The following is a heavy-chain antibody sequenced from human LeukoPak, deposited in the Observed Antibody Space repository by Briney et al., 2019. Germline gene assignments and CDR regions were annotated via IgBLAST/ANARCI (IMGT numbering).Heavy chain of an antibody. CDR1: GYTLTELS. V-gene: IGHV1-24*01. J-gene: IGHJ4*02. CDR2: FDPEDGET. D-gene: IGHD5-18*01. Sequence: ASVKVSCKVSGYTLTELSMHWVRQAPGKGLEWMGGFDPEDGETIYAQKFQGRVTMTEDTSTDTAYMELSSLRSEDTAVYYCATDGRGYSYLPNFDYWGQGTLVTVSS. CDR3: ATDGRGYSYLPNFDY.